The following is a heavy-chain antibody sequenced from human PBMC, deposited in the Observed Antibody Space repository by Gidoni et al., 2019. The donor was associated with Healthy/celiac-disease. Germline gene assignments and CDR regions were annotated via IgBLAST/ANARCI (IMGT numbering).Heavy chain of an antibody. Sequence: DVQLVESGGGLVPPGGSLRLSCAASGFTFSRYAMSWVRQAPGKGLEWVSAISGSGGSTYYADSVKGRFTISRDNSKNTLYLQMNSLRAEDTAVYYCAKEGGDWELQDYYYYGMDVWGQGTTVTVSS. D-gene: IGHD1-26*01. V-gene: IGHV3-23*04. CDR3: AKEGGDWELQDYYYYGMDV. CDR1: GFTFSRYA. CDR2: ISGSGGST. J-gene: IGHJ6*02.